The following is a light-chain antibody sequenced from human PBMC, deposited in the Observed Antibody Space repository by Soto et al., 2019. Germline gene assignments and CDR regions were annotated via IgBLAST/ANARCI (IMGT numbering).Light chain of an antibody. Sequence: IVLTQSAGTLSLSPGERATLSCRASQSVSGSYLAWYQQKPGQAPRLLIYGASSRATGVPDRFRGSGSETDFTLTISRLEPEDFAVYYCQQGGNRPPRTFGQGTKVDIK. V-gene: IGKV3D-20*02. J-gene: IGKJ1*01. CDR3: QQGGNRPPRT. CDR1: QSVSGSY. CDR2: GAS.